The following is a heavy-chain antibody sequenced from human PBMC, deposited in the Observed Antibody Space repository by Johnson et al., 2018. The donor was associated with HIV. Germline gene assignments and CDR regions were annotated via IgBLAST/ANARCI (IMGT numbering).Heavy chain of an antibody. CDR2: IYSGGST. CDR1: GFTVNSNY. V-gene: IGHV3-66*01. D-gene: IGHD6-13*01. J-gene: IGHJ3*02. CDR3: ARGGIDAGEGIAFDI. Sequence: VQLVESGGGLVKPGGSLRLSCAASGFTVNSNYMSWVRQAPGKGLEWVSVIYSGGSTYYADSVKGRFTISRDNAKNSLYMHMNSLRAEDTAVYYCARGGIDAGEGIAFDIWGQGTLVTVSS.